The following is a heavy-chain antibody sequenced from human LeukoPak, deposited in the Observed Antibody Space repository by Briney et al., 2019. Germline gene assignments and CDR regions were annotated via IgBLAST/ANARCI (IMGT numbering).Heavy chain of an antibody. Sequence: SVKVSCKASGGTFSSYAISWVRQAPGQGLEWMGGIIPIFGTANYAQKFQGRVTITADESTSTAYMELSSLRSEDTAVYYCASLIVGASLGSGYFDYWGQGTLVTVSS. V-gene: IGHV1-69*13. J-gene: IGHJ4*02. CDR2: IIPIFGTA. CDR1: GGTFSSYA. CDR3: ASLIVGASLGSGYFDY. D-gene: IGHD1-26*01.